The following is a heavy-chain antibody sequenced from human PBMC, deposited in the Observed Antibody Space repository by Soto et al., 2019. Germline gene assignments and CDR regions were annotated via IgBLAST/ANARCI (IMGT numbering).Heavy chain of an antibody. CDR3: AKGRMVRGVITLYYLDY. D-gene: IGHD3-10*01. CDR2: ISSSSSYI. J-gene: IGHJ4*02. V-gene: IGHV3-21*01. CDR1: GFTFSSYS. Sequence: GGSLRLSCAASGFTFSSYSMNWVRQAPGKGLEWVSSISSSSSYIYYADSVKGRFTISRDNSKNTLYLQMNSLRAEDTAVYYCAKGRMVRGVITLYYLDYWGQGTLVTVSS.